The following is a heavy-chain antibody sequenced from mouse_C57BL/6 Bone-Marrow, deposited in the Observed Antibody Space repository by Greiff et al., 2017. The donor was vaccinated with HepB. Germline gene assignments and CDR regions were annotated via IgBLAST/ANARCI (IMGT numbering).Heavy chain of an antibody. J-gene: IGHJ2*01. Sequence: EVQLVESGGGLVQPGGSLSLSCAASGFTFTDYYMSWVRQPPGKALEWLGFIRNKANGYTTEYSASVKGRFTISRDNSQSILYLQMNALRAEDSATYYCASSYGSSCFDYWGQGTTLTVSS. D-gene: IGHD1-1*01. CDR2: IRNKANGYTT. V-gene: IGHV7-3*01. CDR1: GFTFTDYY. CDR3: ASSYGSSCFDY.